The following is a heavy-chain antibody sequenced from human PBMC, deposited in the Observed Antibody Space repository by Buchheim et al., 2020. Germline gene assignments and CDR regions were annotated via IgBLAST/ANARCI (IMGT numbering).Heavy chain of an antibody. CDR3: ARNIVGSSTFDY. D-gene: IGHD1-26*01. CDR1: GGSISSDGYS. CDR2: VYHSGNT. V-gene: IGHV4-30-2*01. Sequence: QLQLQESGSRLVKPSQTLSLTCVVSGGSISSDGYSWNWIRQPPGKALEWIGYVYHSGNTNYNPSLKSRVTISLDRSTNQFSLRLTSVTAADTAVYYCARNIVGSSTFDYRGQGT. J-gene: IGHJ4*02.